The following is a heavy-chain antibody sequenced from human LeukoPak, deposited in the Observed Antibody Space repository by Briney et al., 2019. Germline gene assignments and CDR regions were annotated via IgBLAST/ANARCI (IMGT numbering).Heavy chain of an antibody. V-gene: IGHV3-74*01. CDR3: ARDLGSYELRGIDL. CDR2: INSDGSST. J-gene: IGHJ5*02. D-gene: IGHD1-7*01. CDR1: GFTFSQSW. Sequence: PGGSLRLSCAGSGFTFSQSWMHWVRQAPGKGLVWVSRINSDGSSTTYGDSVKGRFTISRDNVKNVLYLQMHSLRAGDTAVYYCARDLGSYELRGIDLWGQGILVTVSS.